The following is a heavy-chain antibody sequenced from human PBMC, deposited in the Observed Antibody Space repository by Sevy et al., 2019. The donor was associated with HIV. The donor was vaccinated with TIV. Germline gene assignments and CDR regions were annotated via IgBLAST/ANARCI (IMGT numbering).Heavy chain of an antibody. Sequence: GGSLRLSCAASGFSVSSSAMSWVRQAPGKGLEWVSLISASGGRTFHADSVKGRFTISRDTSKNTVFLEMSNLRADDTATYYCARDRGGIQILGVIIAPDKWGEGTLVTVSS. CDR1: GFSVSSSA. V-gene: IGHV3-23*01. D-gene: IGHD3-3*01. CDR2: ISASGGRT. J-gene: IGHJ4*02. CDR3: ARDRGGIQILGVIIAPDK.